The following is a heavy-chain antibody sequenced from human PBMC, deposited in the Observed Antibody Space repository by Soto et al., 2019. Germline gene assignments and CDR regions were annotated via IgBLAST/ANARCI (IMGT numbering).Heavy chain of an antibody. Sequence: SQTLSLTCVISGDSVSNKNTAWNWIRHSPSGGLEWLGRTCYRSKWYNDYATSMKSRITISPDTSKNQFSLHLNSVTPEDTAVYFCARRFFELGSALDFWGQGTPVTVSS. D-gene: IGHD3-10*01. CDR2: TCYRSKWYN. CDR1: GDSVSNKNTA. V-gene: IGHV6-1*01. J-gene: IGHJ4*02. CDR3: ARRFFELGSALDF.